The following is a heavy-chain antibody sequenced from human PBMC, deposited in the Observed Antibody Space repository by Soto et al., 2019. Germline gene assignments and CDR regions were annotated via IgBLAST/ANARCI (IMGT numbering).Heavy chain of an antibody. Sequence: QVHLVESGGGVVQPGRSLTLSCTASGFAFSNYGIHWVRQAPGRGLEWVAVIWSDGTKKFYAGSVRGRFTISRDNSKNTIYLQMNSLRAEDTAVYYCARAWCEEPAGKETVSQFDYWGQGTRVTVSS. J-gene: IGHJ4*02. CDR2: IWSDGTKK. CDR3: ARAWCEEPAGKETVSQFDY. CDR1: GFAFSNYG. V-gene: IGHV3-33*01. D-gene: IGHD6-13*01.